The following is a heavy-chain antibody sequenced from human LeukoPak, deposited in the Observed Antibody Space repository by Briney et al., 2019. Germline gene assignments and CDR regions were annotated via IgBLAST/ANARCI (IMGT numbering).Heavy chain of an antibody. CDR3: ARAPPYGPFDY. Sequence: PSETLSLTCAVYGGSFSGYYWSWIRQPPGKGLEWIGEINHSGSTNYNPSLKSRVTISVDTSKNQFSLKPSSVTAADTAVYYCARAPPYGPFDYWGQGTLVTVSS. CDR2: INHSGST. V-gene: IGHV4-34*01. CDR1: GGSFSGYY. J-gene: IGHJ4*02. D-gene: IGHD3-10*01.